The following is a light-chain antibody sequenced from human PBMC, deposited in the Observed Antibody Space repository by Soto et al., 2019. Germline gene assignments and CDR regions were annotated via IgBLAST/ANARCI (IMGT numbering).Light chain of an antibody. CDR1: QSVSRY. CDR2: DAS. CDR3: QQRSNWIT. V-gene: IGKV3-11*01. J-gene: IGKJ5*01. Sequence: AFTHSPFTLSSFPLQRATLPRRASQSVSRYLAWYQQKPGQAPRLLIYDASYRATGIPARFSGSGSGTDFTLTISSLEPEDFAVYYCQQRSNWITFGQGTRLEIK.